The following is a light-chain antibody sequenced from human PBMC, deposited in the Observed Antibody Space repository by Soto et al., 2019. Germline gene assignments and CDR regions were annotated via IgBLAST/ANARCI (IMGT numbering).Light chain of an antibody. V-gene: IGKV1-39*01. CDR2: SAS. Sequence: DIQMTQSPSSLSASVGDRVTITCRASQSISRYLYWYQQKPGKAPKLLIYSASSLQSGVPSRFSGSGSGTDFTLTISSLQPEDFATYYCQQSYSTLAFTFGPGTTVDIK. J-gene: IGKJ3*01. CDR1: QSISRY. CDR3: QQSYSTLAFT.